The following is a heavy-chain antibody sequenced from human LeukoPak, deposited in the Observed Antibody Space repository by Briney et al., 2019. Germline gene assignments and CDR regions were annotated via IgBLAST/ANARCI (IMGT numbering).Heavy chain of an antibody. CDR1: GFTFSSYD. J-gene: IGHJ4*02. Sequence: GGSLRLSCAASGFTFSSYDMHWVRQAPGKGLEWVAVIWYDGSNKYYADSVKGRFTISRDNSKNTLYLQMNSLRAEDTAVYYCAREGTAMDMPDYWGQATLVTVSS. V-gene: IGHV3-33*01. D-gene: IGHD5-18*01. CDR3: AREGTAMDMPDY. CDR2: IWYDGSNK.